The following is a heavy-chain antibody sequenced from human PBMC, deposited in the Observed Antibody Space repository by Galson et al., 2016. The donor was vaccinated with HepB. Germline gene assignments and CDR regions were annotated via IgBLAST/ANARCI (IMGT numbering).Heavy chain of an antibody. D-gene: IGHD3-10*01. Sequence: SLRLSCAASGFTFSSDWMHWVRQAPGKGLVWVSRINSDGSRTSYADSVKGRFTTSRDNAKNTLYLQMNSLRAEDTAVYYCARLRVSLDSDAFDIWGQGTMVTVSS. CDR2: INSDGSRT. J-gene: IGHJ3*02. CDR3: ARLRVSLDSDAFDI. CDR1: GFTFSSDW. V-gene: IGHV3-74*01.